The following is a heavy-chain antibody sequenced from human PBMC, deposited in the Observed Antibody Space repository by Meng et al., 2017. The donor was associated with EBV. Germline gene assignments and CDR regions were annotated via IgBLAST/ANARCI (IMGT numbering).Heavy chain of an antibody. J-gene: IGHJ4*02. D-gene: IGHD5-12*01. CDR1: GFTFSSYA. CDR3: AGGQQWLRSPYFDY. V-gene: IGHV3-30-3*01. Sequence: QLQLVEAGGGVVPPGRSLGLSCAASGFTFSSYAMHWVRQAPGKGLEWVAVISYDGSNKYYADSAKGRFTISRDNSKNTLYLQMNSLRAEDTAVYYCAGGQQWLRSPYFDYWGQGTLVTVSS. CDR2: ISYDGSNK.